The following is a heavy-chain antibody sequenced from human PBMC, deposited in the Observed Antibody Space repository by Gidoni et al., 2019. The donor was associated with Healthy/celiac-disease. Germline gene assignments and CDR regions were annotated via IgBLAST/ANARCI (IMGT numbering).Heavy chain of an antibody. CDR1: GGSFSGYY. CDR3: ARGRYTMVRGVIIWRTNTNAFDI. J-gene: IGHJ3*02. D-gene: IGHD3-10*01. V-gene: IGHV4-34*01. CDR2: INQSGST. Sequence: QVQLQQWGAGLLKPSETLSLTCAVYGGSFSGYYWSWIRQPPGKGLEWIGEINQSGSTNYNPSLKSRVTISVDTSKNQFSLKLSSVTAADTAVYYCARGRYTMVRGVIIWRTNTNAFDIWGQGTMVTVSS.